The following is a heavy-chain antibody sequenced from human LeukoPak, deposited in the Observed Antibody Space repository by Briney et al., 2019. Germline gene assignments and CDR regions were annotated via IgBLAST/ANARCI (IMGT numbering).Heavy chain of an antibody. D-gene: IGHD1-26*01. V-gene: IGHV1-8*01. CDR3: ARGPKWTGSYYYFDY. J-gene: IGHJ4*02. CDR2: MHPNSGNT. Sequence: ASVKVSCKTSGYTFPSYDINWVRQATGQGLEWMGWMHPNSGNTGYTQKFQGRVTISRNTSITTAYMELSSLRSEDTGVYYCARGPKWTGSYYYFDYWGQGTLVTVSS. CDR1: GYTFPSYD.